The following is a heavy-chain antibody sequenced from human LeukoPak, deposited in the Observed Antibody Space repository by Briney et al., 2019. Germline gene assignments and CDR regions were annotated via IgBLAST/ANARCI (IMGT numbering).Heavy chain of an antibody. Sequence: PGESLKISCKGSGYRFTNHWIAWVRQMPGKGLEWMGIIYPVDSDTRYSPSFQGQVTISADKSISTAYLQWSSLKASDTAMYYCTRLPQWGGTYHFDYWGQGTLLTVSS. V-gene: IGHV5-51*01. CDR1: GYRFTNHW. CDR3: TRLPQWGGTYHFDY. CDR2: IYPVDSDT. J-gene: IGHJ4*02. D-gene: IGHD1-26*01.